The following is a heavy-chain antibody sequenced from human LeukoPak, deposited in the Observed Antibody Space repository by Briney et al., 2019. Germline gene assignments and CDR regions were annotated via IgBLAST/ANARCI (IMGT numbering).Heavy chain of an antibody. Sequence: GGSLRLSCAASGFTFSSYAMSWVRQAPGKGLEWVPAISGSGGSTYYADSVKGRFTISRDNSKNTLYLQMNSLRAEDTAVYYCAREKYQLLPKVCYFDYWGQGTLVTVSS. D-gene: IGHD2-2*01. CDR1: GFTFSSYA. CDR3: AREKYQLLPKVCYFDY. V-gene: IGHV3-23*01. CDR2: ISGSGGST. J-gene: IGHJ4*02.